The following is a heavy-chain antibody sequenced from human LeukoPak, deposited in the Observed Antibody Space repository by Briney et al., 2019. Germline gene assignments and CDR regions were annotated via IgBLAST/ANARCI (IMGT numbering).Heavy chain of an antibody. CDR3: AKVNGNKYYFDY. V-gene: IGHV3-11*05. D-gene: IGHD2-8*01. Sequence: GGSLRLSCAASGFMFSDYFMSWIRQAPGKELEWISYISSNSKYTKYADSVKGRFTISRDNAKKSLYLQMNSLRAEDTAVYYCAKVNGNKYYFDYWGQGTLVTVSS. J-gene: IGHJ4*02. CDR1: GFMFSDYF. CDR2: ISSNSKYT.